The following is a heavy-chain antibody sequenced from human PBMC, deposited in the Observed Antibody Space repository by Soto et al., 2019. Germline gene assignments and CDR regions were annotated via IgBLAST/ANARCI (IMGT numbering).Heavy chain of an antibody. J-gene: IGHJ5*02. D-gene: IGHD3-22*01. Sequence: SSTLSFTCTVSGGSISSSSYYWVWIRQPPGKGLEWIGSIYYSGSTYYNPSLKSRVTISVDTSKNQFSLKLSSVTAADTAVYYGVRGGYAYKAFDHSGQGTRVNV. CDR3: VRGGYAYKAFDH. CDR2: IYYSGST. V-gene: IGHV4-39*01. CDR1: GGSISSSSYY.